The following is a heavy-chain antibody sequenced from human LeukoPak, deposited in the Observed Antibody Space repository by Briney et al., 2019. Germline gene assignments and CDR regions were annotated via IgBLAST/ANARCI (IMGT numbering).Heavy chain of an antibody. CDR1: GFTFSSYA. D-gene: IGHD3-22*01. Sequence: GGSLRLSCAASGFTFSSYATSWVRQAPGKGLEGFSAISGSGGSTYYADSVKGRFTISRDNSKNALYLQMNSLRAEDTAVYHCAKGRYYYDNSDAFEIWGQGTMVTVSS. CDR2: ISGSGGST. CDR3: AKGRYYYDNSDAFEI. V-gene: IGHV3-23*01. J-gene: IGHJ3*02.